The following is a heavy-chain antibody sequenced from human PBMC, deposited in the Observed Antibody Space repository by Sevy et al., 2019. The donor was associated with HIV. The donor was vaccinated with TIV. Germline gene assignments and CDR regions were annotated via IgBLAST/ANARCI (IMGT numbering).Heavy chain of an antibody. Sequence: SDTLSLTCAVSGYSITSGYYWGCIRQPPGKGLEWIGSIYQSGSTHYNPSLKSRVTMSVDTSKNQFSLKLSFVTAADTAVYYCARHSHGSGTYYVPFDYWGQGTLVTVSS. CDR2: IYQSGST. J-gene: IGHJ4*02. D-gene: IGHD3-10*01. CDR3: ARHSHGSGTYYVPFDY. V-gene: IGHV4-38-2*01. CDR1: GYSITSGYY.